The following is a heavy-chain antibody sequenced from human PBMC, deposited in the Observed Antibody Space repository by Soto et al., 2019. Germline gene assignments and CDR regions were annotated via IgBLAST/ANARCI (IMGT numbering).Heavy chain of an antibody. CDR2: ISSSGSTI. J-gene: IGHJ6*02. CDR3: ARVDRGSSLFYYYYGVDV. V-gene: IGHV3-11*04. D-gene: IGHD6-6*01. Sequence: GGSLRLSCAASGFTFSDYYMSWIRQAPGKGLEWVSYISSSGSTIYYADSVKGRFTISRDNSKNSLYLQMNSLRAEDTAVYYCARVDRGSSLFYYYYGVDVWGQGTTVTGSS. CDR1: GFTFSDYY.